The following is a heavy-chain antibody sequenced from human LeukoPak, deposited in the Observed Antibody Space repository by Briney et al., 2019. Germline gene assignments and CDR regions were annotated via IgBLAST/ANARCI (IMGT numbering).Heavy chain of an antibody. D-gene: IGHD3-10*01. J-gene: IGHJ6*02. V-gene: IGHV3-21*01. CDR3: ARAMGKGRYYYGMDV. CDR2: ISSSSSYI. CDR1: GFTFSSYA. Sequence: GGSLRLSCAASGFTFSSYAMNWVRQAPGKGLEWVSSISSSSSYIYYADSVKGRFTISRDNAKNSLYLQMNSLRAEDTAVYYCARAMGKGRYYYGMDVWGQGTTVTVSS.